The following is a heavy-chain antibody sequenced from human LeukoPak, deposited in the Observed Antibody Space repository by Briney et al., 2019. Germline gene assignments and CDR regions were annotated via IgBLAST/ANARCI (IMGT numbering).Heavy chain of an antibody. CDR2: IAGSSGYI. D-gene: IGHD3-16*01. V-gene: IGHV3-21*01. CDR1: GFTFSSYT. CDR3: ARNSVGGSFFDY. J-gene: IGHJ4*02. Sequence: GGSLRLSCAASGFTFSSYTMNWVRQAPGKGLEWVSSIAGSSGYISYADSVKGRLTISRDNSKNTLYLQMNSLRPEDTAVYYCARNSVGGSFFDYWGQGILVTVSS.